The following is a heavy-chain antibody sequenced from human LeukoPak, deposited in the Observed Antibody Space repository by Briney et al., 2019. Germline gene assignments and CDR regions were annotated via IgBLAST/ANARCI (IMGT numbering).Heavy chain of an antibody. CDR2: ISDRGST. CDR3: ARGARMTFDY. CDR1: GGSISSGVYY. J-gene: IGHJ4*02. Sequence: SETLSLTCTASGGSISSGVYYWSWIRQHPGKGLEWVGYISDRGSTYYNPSLKSRVTVSVDTSKSQFSLKVSSVTAADTAVYYCARGARMTFDYWGQGTLVTVSS. D-gene: IGHD4/OR15-4a*01. V-gene: IGHV4-31*03.